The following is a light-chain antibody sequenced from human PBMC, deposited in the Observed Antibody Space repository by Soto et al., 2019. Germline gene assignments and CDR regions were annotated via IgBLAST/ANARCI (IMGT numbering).Light chain of an antibody. CDR3: QQYFSSLSYT. J-gene: IGKJ2*01. CDR1: QSVLSSSNNMNY. CDR2: WAS. V-gene: IGKV4-1*01. Sequence: DIVMTQSPDSLAVSLGERGTIKCKSRQSVLSSSNNMNYLAWYQQKPGQPPRLLIYWASTRESGVPDRFSGSGSGTDFTLTISSLQAEDVAVYYCQQYFSSLSYTFGQGTKLEIK.